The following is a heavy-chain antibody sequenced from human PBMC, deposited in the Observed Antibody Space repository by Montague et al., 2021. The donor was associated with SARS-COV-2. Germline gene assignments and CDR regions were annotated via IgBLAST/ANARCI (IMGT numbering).Heavy chain of an antibody. V-gene: IGHV4-4*07. CDR3: ARGQVPGVVEYYYYGIDV. Sequence: SETLSLTCTVSGGSISSYYWSWIRQPPGEGLEWIGRIYTSGSTNYNPSLKSRVTMSVDTSKNQFSLMLSSVTAADTAVYYCARGQVPGVVEYYYYGIDVWGQGTTVTVSS. J-gene: IGHJ6*02. D-gene: IGHD2-2*01. CDR1: GGSISSYY. CDR2: IYTSGST.